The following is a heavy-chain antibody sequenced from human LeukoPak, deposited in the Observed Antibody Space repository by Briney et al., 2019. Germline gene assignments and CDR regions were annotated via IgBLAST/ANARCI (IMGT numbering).Heavy chain of an antibody. D-gene: IGHD3-3*01. CDR1: GGSISSYY. V-gene: IGHV4-59*01. J-gene: IGHJ5*02. Sequence: SETLSLTCTVSGGSISSYYWSWIRQSPGKGLEWIGYIYYSGSTNYNPSLKSRVTISVDTSKNQFSLKLSSVTAADTAVYYCAKTTIFGVVITGGFDPWGQGTLVTVSS. CDR2: IYYSGST. CDR3: AKTTIFGVVITGGFDP.